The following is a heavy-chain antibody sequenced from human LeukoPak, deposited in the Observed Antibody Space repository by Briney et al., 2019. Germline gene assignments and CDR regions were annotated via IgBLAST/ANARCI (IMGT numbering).Heavy chain of an antibody. Sequence: SETLSLTXAVYGGSFSGYYWSWIRQPPGKGLEWIGEINHSGSTNYNPSLKSRVTISVDTSKNQFSLKLSSVTAADTAVYYCARGRRGRQVVSMDVWGKGTTVTVSS. CDR2: INHSGST. CDR3: ARGRRGRQVVSMDV. J-gene: IGHJ6*03. D-gene: IGHD2-2*01. V-gene: IGHV4-34*01. CDR1: GGSFSGYY.